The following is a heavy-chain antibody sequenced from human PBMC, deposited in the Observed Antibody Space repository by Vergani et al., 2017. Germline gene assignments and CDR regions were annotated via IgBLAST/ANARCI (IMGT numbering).Heavy chain of an antibody. CDR2: ISSSSSYI. D-gene: IGHD5-18*01. CDR1: GFTFSSYS. V-gene: IGHV3-21*01. Sequence: EVQLVESGGGLVKPGGSLRLSCAASGFTFSSYSMNWVRQAPGKGLEWVSSISSSSSYIYYADSVKGRFTISRDNAKNTLYLQMNSLRAEDTAVYYCARVDTATGGGSYYYYYMDVWGKGTTVTVSS. CDR3: ARVDTATGGGSYYYYYMDV. J-gene: IGHJ6*03.